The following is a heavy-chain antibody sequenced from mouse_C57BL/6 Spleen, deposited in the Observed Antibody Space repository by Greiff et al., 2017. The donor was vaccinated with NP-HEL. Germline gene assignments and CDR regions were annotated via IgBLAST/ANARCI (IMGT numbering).Heavy chain of an antibody. Sequence: EVQLVESGGGLVQPGGSLKLSCAASGFTFSDYYMYWVRQTPEKRLEWVAYISNGGGSTYYPDTVKGRFTISRDNAKNTLYLQMSRLKSEDTAMYYCARHASNYVWYFDVWGTGTTVTVSS. CDR3: ARHASNYVWYFDV. V-gene: IGHV5-12*01. D-gene: IGHD2-5*01. J-gene: IGHJ1*03. CDR2: ISNGGGST. CDR1: GFTFSDYY.